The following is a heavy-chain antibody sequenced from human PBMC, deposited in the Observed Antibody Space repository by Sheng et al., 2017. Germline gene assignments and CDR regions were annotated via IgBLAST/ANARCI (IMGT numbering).Heavy chain of an antibody. CDR1: GFIFDDYA. CDR2: ISWDGGST. V-gene: IGHV3-43D*03. J-gene: IGHJ6*02. Sequence: EVQLVESGGAVVQPGGSLRLSCATSGFIFDDYAMHWVRQTPGKGLEWVSFISWDGGSTHYSDSVKGRFTISRDNSKKSLYLQMSSLRPDDTALYFCAKDLRTFFYGLDVWGPGTTVTV. CDR3: AKDLRTFFYGLDV.